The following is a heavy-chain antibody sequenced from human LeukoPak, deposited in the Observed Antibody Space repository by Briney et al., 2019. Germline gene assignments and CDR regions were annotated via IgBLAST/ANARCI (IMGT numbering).Heavy chain of an antibody. CDR2: ISRNSGSI. V-gene: IGHV3-9*03. J-gene: IGHJ3*02. CDR1: GFSFDDYT. CDR3: AKDSSDTGGAFDI. D-gene: IGHD3-16*01. Sequence: PRGSLRHSCVASGFSFDDYTMHWGSPTLGEGVERVSGISRNSGSIGYADSVKGRFTISRDNVKTNLYLQMNSLRAEDMALYYCAKDSSDTGGAFDIWGQGTMVTVSS.